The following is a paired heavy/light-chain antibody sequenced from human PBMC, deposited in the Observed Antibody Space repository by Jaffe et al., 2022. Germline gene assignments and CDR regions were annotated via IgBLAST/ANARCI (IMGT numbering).Heavy chain of an antibody. CDR3: TRASYYDFWSGYPYYFDY. J-gene: IGHJ4*02. CDR1: RYTFTSYA. Sequence: QVQLVQSGSELKKPGASVKVSCKASRYTFTSYAMNWVRQAPGQGLEWMGWINTNTGNPTYAQGFTGRFVFSLDTSVSTAYLQISSLKAEDTAVYYCTRASYYDFWSGYPYYFDYWGQGTLVTVSS. D-gene: IGHD3-3*01. CDR2: INTNTGNP. V-gene: IGHV7-4-1*02.
Light chain of an antibody. CDR3: QQYGSSRLT. CDR2: GAS. J-gene: IGKJ4*01. CDR1: QSVSSSY. Sequence: EIVLTQSPGTLSLSPGERATLSCRASQSVSSSYLAWYQQKPGQAPRLLIYGASSRATGIPDRFSGSGSGTDFTLTISRLEPEDFAVYYCQQYGSSRLTFGGGTKVEIK. V-gene: IGKV3-20*01.